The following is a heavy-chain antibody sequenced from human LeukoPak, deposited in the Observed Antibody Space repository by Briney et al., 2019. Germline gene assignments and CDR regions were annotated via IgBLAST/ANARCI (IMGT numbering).Heavy chain of an antibody. CDR3: AREPGFDSSGYLNWFDP. Sequence: SETLSLTCTVSGGSISSYYWSWIRQPPGKGLEWIACISYSGSTKYNPSLKSRVTVSVDTSKNQLSLKLSSVTAADTAVYYCAREPGFDSSGYLNWFDPWGQGTLVTVSS. V-gene: IGHV4-59*01. CDR2: ISYSGST. CDR1: GGSISSYY. J-gene: IGHJ5*02. D-gene: IGHD3-22*01.